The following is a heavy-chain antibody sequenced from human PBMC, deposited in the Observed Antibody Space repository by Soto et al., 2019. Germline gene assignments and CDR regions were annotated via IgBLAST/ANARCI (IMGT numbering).Heavy chain of an antibody. J-gene: IGHJ6*02. CDR2: ISGSGGST. D-gene: IGHD6-13*01. V-gene: IGHV3-23*01. CDR3: AKDADLAAAGTNYGMDV. CDR1: GFTFSSYA. Sequence: RSLRLSCAASGFTFSSYAMSWVRQAPGKGLEWVSAISGSGGSTYYADSVKGRFTISRDNSKNTLYLQMNSLRAEDTAVYYCAKDADLAAAGTNYGMDVWGQGTTVTVSS.